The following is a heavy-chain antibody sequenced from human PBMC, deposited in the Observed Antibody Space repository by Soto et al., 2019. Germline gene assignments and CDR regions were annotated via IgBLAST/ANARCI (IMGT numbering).Heavy chain of an antibody. CDR1: GFSLSTSGVG. D-gene: IGHD6-19*01. CDR2: IYWDDDK. CDR3: AQNIAVAGYDY. V-gene: IGHV2-5*02. Sequence: QITLKESGPTLVKPTQTLTLTCTFSGFSLSTSGVGVGWIRQPPGKALEWLAVIYWDDDKRYSPSLKNRLTITKDTSKTQVVLTMTNLDPVDTATYYCAQNIAVAGYDYWGQGTLVTVSS. J-gene: IGHJ4*02.